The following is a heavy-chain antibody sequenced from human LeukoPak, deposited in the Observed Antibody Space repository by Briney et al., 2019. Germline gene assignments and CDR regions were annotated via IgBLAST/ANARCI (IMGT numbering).Heavy chain of an antibody. D-gene: IGHD2/OR15-2a*01. Sequence: SETLSLTCTVAGGSISSGGSYWPWLRQHPGKGLEWIGYIYYSGSTYYNPSLKSRVTMSIDTSKNQFSLRLSSVTAADTAVYYCARDSTTEFDSWGQGTLVTVSS. CDR2: IYYSGST. CDR3: ARDSTTEFDS. CDR1: GGSISSGGSY. V-gene: IGHV4-31*03. J-gene: IGHJ4*02.